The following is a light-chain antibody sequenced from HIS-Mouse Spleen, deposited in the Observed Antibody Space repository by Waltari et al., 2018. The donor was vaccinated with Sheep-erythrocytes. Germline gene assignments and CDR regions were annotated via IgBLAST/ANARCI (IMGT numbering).Light chain of an antibody. CDR3: QAWDSSTYV. CDR2: GNS. J-gene: IGLJ1*01. V-gene: IGLV1-40*01. CDR1: SPNIGAGYD. Sequence: QSVLTQPPSVSGAPGQRVTISCTGSSPNIGAGYDVHWYQQLPGTAPKLLIYGNSNRPSGVPDRFSGSNSGNTATLTISGTQAMDEADYYCQAWDSSTYVFGTGTKVTVL.